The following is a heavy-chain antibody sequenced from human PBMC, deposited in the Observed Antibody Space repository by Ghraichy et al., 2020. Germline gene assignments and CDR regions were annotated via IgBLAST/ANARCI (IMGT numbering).Heavy chain of an antibody. Sequence: GSLNISCVGSGFTLSSYSMNWVRQSPGKGLEWVSYITSSGRTIFYADSVKGRFTISRDNAQNSLYLQMNRLRDEDTAVYYCARGSRVVRFYYYDGMDVWGQGTTVTVS. CDR1: GFTLSSYS. CDR2: ITSSGRTI. CDR3: ARGSRVVRFYYYDGMDV. V-gene: IGHV3-48*02. D-gene: IGHD2-15*01. J-gene: IGHJ6*02.